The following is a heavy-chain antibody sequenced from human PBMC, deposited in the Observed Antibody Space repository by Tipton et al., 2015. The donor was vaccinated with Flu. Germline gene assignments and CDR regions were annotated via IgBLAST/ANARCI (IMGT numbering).Heavy chain of an antibody. J-gene: IGHJ4*02. Sequence: QLVQSGGGLVQPGGSLRLSCAASGFTFSSYAMHWVRQAPGKGLEWVAVISYDGSNKYYADSVKGRFTISRDNSKNTLYLQMNSLRAEDTAVYYCARGRVGATTEGASALDYWGQGTLVTVSS. D-gene: IGHD1-26*01. CDR1: GFTFSSYA. V-gene: IGHV3-30*01. CDR3: ARGRVGATTEGASALDY. CDR2: ISYDGSNK.